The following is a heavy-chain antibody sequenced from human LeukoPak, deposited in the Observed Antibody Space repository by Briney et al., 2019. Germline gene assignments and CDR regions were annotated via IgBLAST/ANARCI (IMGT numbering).Heavy chain of an antibody. CDR3: ATDGEAEVHGDSGYDLFDY. V-gene: IGHV3-23*01. J-gene: IGHJ4*02. D-gene: IGHD5-12*01. CDR2: ISGSGGST. Sequence: GGSLRLSCVASGFTFSSYAMSWVRQAPGKGREWVSAISGSGGSTYYADSVKGRFTISRDNSKNTLYLKMNSLRAEDTAVYYCATDGEAEVHGDSGYDLFDYWGQGTLVTVSS. CDR1: GFTFSSYA.